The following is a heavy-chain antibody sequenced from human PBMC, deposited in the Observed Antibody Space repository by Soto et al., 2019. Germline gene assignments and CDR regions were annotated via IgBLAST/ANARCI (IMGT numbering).Heavy chain of an antibody. CDR2: VSYDGSNK. CDR1: GFTVSSYG. J-gene: IGHJ6*02. D-gene: IGHD3-10*01. CDR3: AKDGLWFGEFADYYGMDV. Sequence: QVQLVESGGGVVQPGRSLRLSCAAAGFTVSSYGMHWVRQAPGKGLEWVAVVSYDGSNKFYADSVKGRFTISRDNSKNTLYLQMNSLRAEDTAVYYCAKDGLWFGEFADYYGMDVWGQGTTVTVSS. V-gene: IGHV3-30*18.